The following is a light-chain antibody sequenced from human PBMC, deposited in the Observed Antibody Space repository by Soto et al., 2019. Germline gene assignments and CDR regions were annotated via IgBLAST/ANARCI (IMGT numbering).Light chain of an antibody. V-gene: IGLV1-44*01. CDR2: STN. CDR3: AAWDDRLNCWV. CDR1: SSNIGSNT. Sequence: QSVLTQPPSASGTPGHRVTLSCSGSSSNIGSNTVNWYQQQLPGTAPKLLIYSTNQRPSGVPDRFSGSKSGTAASLAISGLQSEDEADYDCAAWDDRLNCWVFGGGTKLTVL. J-gene: IGLJ3*02.